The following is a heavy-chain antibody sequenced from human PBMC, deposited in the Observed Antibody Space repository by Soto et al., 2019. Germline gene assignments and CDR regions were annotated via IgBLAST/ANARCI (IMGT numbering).Heavy chain of an antibody. CDR1: GYTFTSYG. Sequence: ASVKVSCKASGYTFTSYGISWVRQAPGQGLEWMGWISAYNGNTNYAQKLQGRVTMTTDTSTSTAYMELRSLRSDDTAVYYCARQYYYDSSGYRPPTYYLDYWGQGTLVTVSS. J-gene: IGHJ4*02. V-gene: IGHV1-18*04. CDR2: ISAYNGNT. CDR3: ARQYYYDSSGYRPPTYYLDY. D-gene: IGHD3-22*01.